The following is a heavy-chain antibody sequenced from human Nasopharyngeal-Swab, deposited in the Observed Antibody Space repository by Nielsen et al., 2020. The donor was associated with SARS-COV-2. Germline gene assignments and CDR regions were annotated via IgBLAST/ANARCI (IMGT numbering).Heavy chain of an antibody. V-gene: IGHV1-2*04. CDR2: INPNSGGT. D-gene: IGHD3-16*01. CDR3: ATKGTLGGYYYYYMDV. J-gene: IGHJ6*03. CDR1: GYTFTGYY. Sequence: ASVKVSCKASGYTFTGYYMHWVRQAPGQGLEWMGWINPNSGGTNYAQKFQGWVTMTRDTSISTAYMELSRLRSEDTAVYYCATKGTLGGYYYYYMDVWGKGTTVTVSS.